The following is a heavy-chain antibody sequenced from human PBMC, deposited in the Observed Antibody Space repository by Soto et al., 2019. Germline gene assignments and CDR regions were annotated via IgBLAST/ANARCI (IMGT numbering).Heavy chain of an antibody. CDR2: IDPEDGET. V-gene: IGHV1-24*01. CDR3: ARGLPRYFDWLLPFDY. Sequence: ASVKVSCKVSGYTLTELSMHWVRQAPGKGLEWMGGIDPEDGETIYAQKLQGRVTMTTDTSTSTAYMELRSLRSDDTAVYYCARGLPRYFDWLLPFDYWGQGTLVTVSS. CDR1: GYTLTELS. D-gene: IGHD3-9*01. J-gene: IGHJ4*02.